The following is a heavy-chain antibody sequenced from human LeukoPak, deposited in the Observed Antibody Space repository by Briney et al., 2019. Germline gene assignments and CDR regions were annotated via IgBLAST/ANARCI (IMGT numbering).Heavy chain of an antibody. CDR1: GGSFSGYY. D-gene: IGHD5-12*01. CDR2: INHSGST. Sequence: SETLSLTCAVYGGSFSGYYWSWIRQPPGKGLEWIGEINHSGSTNYNPSLKSRVTISVDTSKNQFSLKLSSVTAADTAVYYCAREGRRYSGYPGYFDYWGQGTLVTVSS. J-gene: IGHJ4*02. V-gene: IGHV4-34*01. CDR3: AREGRRYSGYPGYFDY.